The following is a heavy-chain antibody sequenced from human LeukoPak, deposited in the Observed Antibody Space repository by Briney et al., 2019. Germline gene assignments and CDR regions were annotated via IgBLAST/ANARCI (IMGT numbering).Heavy chain of an antibody. D-gene: IGHD7-27*01. Sequence: GGSLRLSCTASGFTFSGAWMTWVRQAPGKGLEWVANIREDGTEKNYVDSVKGRFTISRDNARNSLFLQMSNLRDDDTAIYYCARHVGISFWGQGTLVTVSS. CDR3: ARHVGISF. CDR1: GFTFSGAW. J-gene: IGHJ4*02. CDR2: IREDGTEK. V-gene: IGHV3-7*01.